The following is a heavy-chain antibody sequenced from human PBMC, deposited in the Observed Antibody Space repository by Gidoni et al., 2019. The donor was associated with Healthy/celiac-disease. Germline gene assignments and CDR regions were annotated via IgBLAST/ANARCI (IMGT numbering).Heavy chain of an antibody. D-gene: IGHD3-22*01. CDR3: ARVDYDSSGYFDY. Sequence: QVQLQESGPGLVKPPQTLSLTCTVSGGSLSSGGYYWSWIRQYQGKGLEWIGYIYYIGSAYYNPSLKSRVTISVDTSKNQFSLKLSSVTAADTAVYYCARVDYDSSGYFDYWGQGTLVTVSS. J-gene: IGHJ4*02. CDR2: IYYIGSA. CDR1: GGSLSSGGYY. V-gene: IGHV4-31*03.